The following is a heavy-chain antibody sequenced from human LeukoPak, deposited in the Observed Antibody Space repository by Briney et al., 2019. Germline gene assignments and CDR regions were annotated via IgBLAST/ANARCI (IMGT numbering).Heavy chain of an antibody. CDR3: ARARVPDIVVVPAAIGGFDP. J-gene: IGHJ5*02. CDR1: GGSFSGYY. Sequence: SETLSLTCAVYGGSFSGYYWSWIRQPPGKGLEWIGYIYYSGSTNYNPSLKSRVTISVDTSKNQFSLKLSSVTAADTAVYYCARARVPDIVVVPAAIGGFDPWGQGTLVTVSS. V-gene: IGHV4-59*01. D-gene: IGHD2-2*01. CDR2: IYYSGST.